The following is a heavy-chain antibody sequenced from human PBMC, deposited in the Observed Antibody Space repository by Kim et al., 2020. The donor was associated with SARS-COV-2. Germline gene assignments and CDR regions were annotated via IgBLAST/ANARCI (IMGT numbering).Heavy chain of an antibody. D-gene: IGHD2-21*02. J-gene: IGHJ4*02. Sequence: GGSLRLSCAASGFSVSNKYMHWVRQAPEKGLEWVSVIYDTGSTRYADSVKGRFTISRDNYRNVVTLQMNSLRAEDTALYFCATNDPYCGGDSYFYQWGQG. CDR2: IYDTGST. CDR1: GFSVSNKY. CDR3: ATNDPYCGGDSYFYQ. V-gene: IGHV3-53*01.